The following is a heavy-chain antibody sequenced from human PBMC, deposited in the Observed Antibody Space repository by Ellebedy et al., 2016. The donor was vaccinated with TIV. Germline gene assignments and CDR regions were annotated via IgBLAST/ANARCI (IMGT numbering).Heavy chain of an antibody. J-gene: IGHJ5*02. Sequence: SETLSLTXAVSGGSIIDYYWSWIRQPAGKGLEWIGRIYYTGNTEYNPSLKSRVTISVDTSKNQFSLKLNSVTAADTAVYYCASYDYGGNSPFDPWGQGTLVTVSS. CDR1: GGSIIDYY. CDR2: IYYTGNT. D-gene: IGHD4-23*01. V-gene: IGHV4-4*07. CDR3: ASYDYGGNSPFDP.